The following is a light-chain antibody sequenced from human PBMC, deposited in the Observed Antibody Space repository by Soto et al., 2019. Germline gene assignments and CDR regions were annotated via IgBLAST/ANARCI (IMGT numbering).Light chain of an antibody. CDR1: QSLLHSTGSNY. CDR3: MQALQIPPT. V-gene: IGKV2-28*01. CDR2: LGS. Sequence: IVMTQFPLSLPVTPGEPASISCRSSQSLLHSTGSNYLDWYLQKPGQSPQLLISLGSDRASGVPDRFSGSGSDTVFTLKISKVEAEDVGVYYCMQALQIPPTFGQGTRLEIK. J-gene: IGKJ5*01.